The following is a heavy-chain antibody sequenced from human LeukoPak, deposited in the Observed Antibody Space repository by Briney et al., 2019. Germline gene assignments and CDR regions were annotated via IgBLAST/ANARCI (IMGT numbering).Heavy chain of an antibody. V-gene: IGHV4-61*01. Sequence: SETLSLTCDVSGVSINTCCYYWTWIRQPPGKGLEWIGYKYYSGSTRYNSSLRSRLTISLDSSKNQFSLRLTSVTAADTAVFYCARGRSYGFDFDSWGPGTLVIVSS. D-gene: IGHD5-18*01. J-gene: IGHJ4*02. CDR1: GVSINTCCYY. CDR3: ARGRSYGFDFDS. CDR2: KYYSGST.